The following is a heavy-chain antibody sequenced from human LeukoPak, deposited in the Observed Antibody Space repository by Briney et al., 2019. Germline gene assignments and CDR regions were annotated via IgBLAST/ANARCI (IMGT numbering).Heavy chain of an antibody. D-gene: IGHD1-14*01. CDR2: ISSNGGST. Sequence: PGGSLRLSCAASGFTFSSYAMHWVRQAPGKGVEYVSAISSNGGSTYYANSVKGRFTISRDNSKNTLYLQMGSLRAEDMAVYYCASETELDAFDIWGQGTMVTVSS. V-gene: IGHV3-64*01. J-gene: IGHJ3*02. CDR1: GFTFSSYA. CDR3: ASETELDAFDI.